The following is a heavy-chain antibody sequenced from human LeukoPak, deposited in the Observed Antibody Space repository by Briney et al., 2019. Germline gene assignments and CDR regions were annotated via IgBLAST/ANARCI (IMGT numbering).Heavy chain of an antibody. V-gene: IGHV3-30*03. CDR1: GFTFDDYA. CDR3: ARALNTVTTNY. Sequence: PGRSLRLSCAASGFTFDDYAMHWVRQAPGKGLEWVAVISYDGSNKYYADSVKGRFTISRDNSKNTLYLQMNSLRAEDTAVYYCARALNTVTTNYWGQGTLVTVSS. D-gene: IGHD4-17*01. J-gene: IGHJ4*02. CDR2: ISYDGSNK.